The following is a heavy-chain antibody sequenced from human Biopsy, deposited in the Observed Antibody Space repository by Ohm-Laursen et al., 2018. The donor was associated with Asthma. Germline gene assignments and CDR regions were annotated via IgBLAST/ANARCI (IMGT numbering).Heavy chain of an antibody. CDR1: GFRLPIYG. CDR2: ISYDGRET. CDR3: TRDRFYNSGTSEAFYYGVDV. Sequence: SLRLSCPASGFRLPIYGMHWVRQCPSKGPEWVALISYDGRETGYVDSVKGRFTISKDNFRNTVHTQMSSLRPEDSAVYYCTRDRFYNSGTSEAFYYGVDVWGQGATVTVSS. J-gene: IGHJ6*02. D-gene: IGHD2/OR15-2a*01. V-gene: IGHV3-30*03.